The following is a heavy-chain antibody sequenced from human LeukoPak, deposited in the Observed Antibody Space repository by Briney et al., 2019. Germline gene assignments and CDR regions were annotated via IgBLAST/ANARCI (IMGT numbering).Heavy chain of an antibody. CDR3: AGSRGLWFGESPDYFEY. Sequence: SETLSLTCTVSGDSISSVNYYWGWIRQPAGKGLEWIGRIYTSGNTNYNPSLKSRITISVDTSKNQFSLKLRSVTAADTAVYYCAGSRGLWFGESPDYFEYWGQGTLVTVSS. V-gene: IGHV4-61*02. CDR2: IYTSGNT. D-gene: IGHD3-10*01. J-gene: IGHJ4*02. CDR1: GDSISSVNYY.